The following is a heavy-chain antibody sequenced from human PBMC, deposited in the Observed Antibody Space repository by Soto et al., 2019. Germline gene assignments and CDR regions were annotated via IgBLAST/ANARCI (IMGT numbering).Heavy chain of an antibody. Sequence: GGSLRLSCAASGFTFSSYAMSWVRQAPGKGLEWVSAISGSGGSTYYADSVKGRFTISRDNSKNTLYLQMNSLRAEDTAVYYCAKDGLRYFDWLARGSYNWFHPWGQGTLVTVSS. CDR2: ISGSGGST. V-gene: IGHV3-23*01. CDR3: AKDGLRYFDWLARGSYNWFHP. D-gene: IGHD3-9*01. CDR1: GFTFSSYA. J-gene: IGHJ5*02.